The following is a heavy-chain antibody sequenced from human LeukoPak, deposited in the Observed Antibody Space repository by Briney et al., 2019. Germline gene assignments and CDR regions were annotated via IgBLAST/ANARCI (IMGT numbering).Heavy chain of an antibody. CDR2: INPNSGGT. D-gene: IGHD3-22*01. V-gene: IGHV1-2*02. J-gene: IGHJ4*02. CDR3: ARGSPPRRNYDSRGYYSYYFDY. CDR1: GYTFTGYY. Sequence: ASVKVSCKASGYTFTGYYMHWVRQAPGQGLEWMGWINPNSGGTNYAQKFQGRVTMTTDTSTSTVYMELRSLRSDDTAVYYCARGSPPRRNYDSRGYYSYYFDYWGQGTLVTVSS.